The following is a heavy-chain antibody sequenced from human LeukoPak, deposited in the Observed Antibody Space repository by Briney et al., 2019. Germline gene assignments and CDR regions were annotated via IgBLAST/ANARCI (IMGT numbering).Heavy chain of an antibody. V-gene: IGHV3-21*01. Sequence: PGGSLRLSCAASGFTFSSYSMNWVRQAPGKGLEWVSSISSSSSYIYYADSVKGRFTISRDNAKNSLYLQMNSLRAEDTAVYYCARDARSVLLWFGELSDYGMDVWGKGTTVTVSS. CDR1: GFTFSSYS. J-gene: IGHJ6*04. CDR3: ARDARSVLLWFGELSDYGMDV. D-gene: IGHD3-10*01. CDR2: ISSSSSYI.